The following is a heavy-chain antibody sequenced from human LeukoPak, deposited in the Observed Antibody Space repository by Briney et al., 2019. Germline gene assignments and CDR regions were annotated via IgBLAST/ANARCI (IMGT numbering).Heavy chain of an antibody. CDR1: GLTSSDFW. Sequence: GGSLRLSCAASGLTSSDFWMHWVRQPPGKGLAWVALVKGDGRTTIYADSVKGRFTISRDNAKNTLYLQMNSPRADDSGVYYCATGHSYGYDYWGQGVLVTVSS. CDR2: VKGDGRTT. J-gene: IGHJ4*02. CDR3: ATGHSYGYDY. V-gene: IGHV3-74*01. D-gene: IGHD5-18*01.